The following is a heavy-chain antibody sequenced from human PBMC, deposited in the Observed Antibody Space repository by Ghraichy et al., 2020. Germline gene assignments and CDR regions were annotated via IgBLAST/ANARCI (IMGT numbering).Heavy chain of an antibody. CDR2: IYYSGST. CDR3: ARHVESEWFDP. D-gene: IGHD5-24*01. J-gene: IGHJ5*02. CDR1: GGSISSYY. V-gene: IGHV4-59*08. Sequence: SQTLSLTCTVSGGSISSYYWSWIRQPPGKGLEWIGYIYYSGSTNYNPSLKSRVTISVDTSKNQFSLKLSSVTAADTAVYYCARHVESEWFDPWGQGTLVTVSS.